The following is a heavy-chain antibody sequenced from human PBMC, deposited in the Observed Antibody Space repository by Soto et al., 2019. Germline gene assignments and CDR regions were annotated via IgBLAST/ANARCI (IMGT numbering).Heavy chain of an antibody. J-gene: IGHJ6*02. CDR3: AKNVWGITIFGGMDV. CDR2: ISGGGGTT. D-gene: IGHD3-9*01. CDR1: GFTFSSYA. V-gene: IGHV3-23*01. Sequence: EVQLLESGGGLVQPGGSLRLSCAASGFTFSSYAMSWVRQAPGKGLEWVSAISGGGGTTYYADSVKGRFTISRDNSKNTLYLQMNRLRAEETAVYYCAKNVWGITIFGGMDVWGQGTTCTVAS.